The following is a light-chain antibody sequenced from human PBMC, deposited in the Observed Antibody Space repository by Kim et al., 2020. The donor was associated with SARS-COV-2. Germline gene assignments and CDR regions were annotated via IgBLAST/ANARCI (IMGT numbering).Light chain of an antibody. CDR3: SSYTTSNTYV. V-gene: IGLV2-14*01. J-gene: IGLJ1*01. CDR1: SSDVGSDKY. Sequence: QSALTQPASVSGSPGQWITISCTGTSSDVGSDKYVSWYQQYPGKAPKLMIYDVSERPSGASTRFSGSKSGNTASLTISGLQAGDEADYYCSSYTTSNTYVFGTGTKVTVL. CDR2: DVS.